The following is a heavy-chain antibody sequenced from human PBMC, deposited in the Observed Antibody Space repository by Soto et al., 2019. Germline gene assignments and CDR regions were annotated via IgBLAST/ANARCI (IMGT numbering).Heavy chain of an antibody. J-gene: IGHJ3*02. CDR3: AKATATGGGAFDI. V-gene: IGHV3-23*01. Sequence: GGSLRLSCAASGFTFSSYAMGWVRQGPGKGLEWVSTILVAGSTHYEDSVKGRFTISRDTSKNTVYLQMNSLTAGDTAVYYCAKATATGGGAFDICGQGTMVTVSS. D-gene: IGHD2-8*02. CDR2: ILVAGST. CDR1: GFTFSSYA.